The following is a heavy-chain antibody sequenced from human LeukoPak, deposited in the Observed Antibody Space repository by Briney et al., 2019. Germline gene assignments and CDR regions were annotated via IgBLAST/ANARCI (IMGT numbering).Heavy chain of an antibody. J-gene: IGHJ3*02. CDR2: IYHSGST. CDR3: ARVRVSDAFDI. V-gene: IGHV4-30-2*01. Sequence: SETLSLTCTVSGGSISSGGYYWSWIRQPPGKGLEWIEYIYHSGSTYYNPSLKSRVTISVDRSKNQFSLKLSSVTAADTAVYYCARVRVSDAFDIWGQGTMVTVSS. CDR1: GGSISSGGYY.